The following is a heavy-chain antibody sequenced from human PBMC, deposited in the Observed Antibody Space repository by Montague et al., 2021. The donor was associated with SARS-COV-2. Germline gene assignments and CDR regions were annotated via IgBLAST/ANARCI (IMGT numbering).Heavy chain of an antibody. D-gene: IGHD3-22*01. CDR3: AKQARITMIVGVYPDGIDY. CDR2: IYSGGSST. CDR1: GFTFSSYA. V-gene: IGHV3-23*03. Sequence: SLRLSCAASGFTFSSYAMSWVRQAPGKGLEWVSVIYSGGSSTYYADSVKGRFTISRDNSKNTLYQQMNSLRAEDTAVYYCAKQARITMIVGVYPDGIDYGGQGTLVTVSS. J-gene: IGHJ4*02.